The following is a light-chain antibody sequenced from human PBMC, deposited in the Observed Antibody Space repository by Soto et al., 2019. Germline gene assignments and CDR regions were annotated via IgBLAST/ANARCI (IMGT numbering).Light chain of an antibody. Sequence: EIVLTQSPGTLSLSPGERATLSCRASQSISSGYLAWYQQKPGQAPRLLIYGASSSATGIPDRFSGSGSETDFTLTISRLEPEDFAVYYCQRYGTSLAWTVGQGTKVEIK. CDR3: QRYGTSLAWT. CDR1: QSISSGY. CDR2: GAS. V-gene: IGKV3-20*01. J-gene: IGKJ1*01.